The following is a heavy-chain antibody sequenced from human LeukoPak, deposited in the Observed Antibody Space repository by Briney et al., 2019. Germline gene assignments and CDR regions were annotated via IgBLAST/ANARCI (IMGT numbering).Heavy chain of an antibody. CDR1: GYTFTSYG. V-gene: IGHV1-69*04. J-gene: IGHJ6*02. CDR2: IIPILGIA. D-gene: IGHD1-1*01. Sequence: GASVKVSCKASGYTFTSYGISWVRQAPGQGLEWMGRIIPILGIANYAQKFQGRVTITADKSTSTAYMELSSLRSEDTAVYYCARNQVPVQLERRAQSGMDVWGQGTTVTVSS. CDR3: ARNQVPVQLERRAQSGMDV.